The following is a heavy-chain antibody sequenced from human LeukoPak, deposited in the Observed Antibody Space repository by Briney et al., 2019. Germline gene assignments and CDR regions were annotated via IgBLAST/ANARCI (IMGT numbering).Heavy chain of an antibody. CDR2: IYHSGST. CDR1: GGSISSGGYS. J-gene: IGHJ6*02. V-gene: IGHV4-30-2*01. Sequence: PSETLSLTCAVSGGSISSGGYSWRWIRQPPGKGLEWIGYIYHSGSTYYNPSLKSRVTISVDRSKNQFSLKLSSVTAADTAVYYCARGDFWSGMDVWGQGTTVTVSS. CDR3: ARGDFWSGMDV. D-gene: IGHD3-3*01.